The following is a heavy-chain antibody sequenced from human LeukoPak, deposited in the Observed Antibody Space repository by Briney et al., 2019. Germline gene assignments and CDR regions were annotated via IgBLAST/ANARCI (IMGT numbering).Heavy chain of an antibody. J-gene: IGHJ4*02. V-gene: IGHV5-51*01. Sequence: GESLKISCQGSGYIFTSYWIGWVRQLPGKGLEWMGIIYPGDSDTRYSPSFQGQVTISADKSISTAYLQWSSLKASDTAMYYCARHMDYGDNEDYFDYWGQGTLVTVSS. CDR2: IYPGDSDT. D-gene: IGHD4-17*01. CDR3: ARHMDYGDNEDYFDY. CDR1: GYIFTSYW.